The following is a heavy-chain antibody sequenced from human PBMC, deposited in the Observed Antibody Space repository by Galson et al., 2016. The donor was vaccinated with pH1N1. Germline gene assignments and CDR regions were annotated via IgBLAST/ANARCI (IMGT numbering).Heavy chain of an antibody. Sequence: LSLTCTVSGGSMTRGSNFWSWIRQPAGKALEWLARIDWDDDKYYSTSLKTRLAISRDTSKNQVVLTMTNMDPVDTATYYCARFNYGDYSYYFDYWGPGTLVTVSS. CDR3: ARFNYGDYSYYFDY. D-gene: IGHD4-17*01. CDR2: IDWDDDK. V-gene: IGHV2-70*11. CDR1: GGSMTRGSNF. J-gene: IGHJ4*02.